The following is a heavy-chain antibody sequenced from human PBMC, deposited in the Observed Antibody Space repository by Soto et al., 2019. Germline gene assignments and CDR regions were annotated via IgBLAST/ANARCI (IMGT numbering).Heavy chain of an antibody. V-gene: IGHV4-39*01. J-gene: IGHJ4*02. CDR1: GGSISSSSYY. D-gene: IGHD2-15*01. Sequence: SETLSLTCTVSGGSISSSSYYWGWIRQPPGKGLEWIGSIYYSGSTYYNPSLKSRVTISVDTSKNQFSLKLSSVTAADTAVYYCATPGRVAATPSFFRSYYFDYWGQGTLVTVSS. CDR2: IYYSGST. CDR3: ATPGRVAATPSFFRSYYFDY.